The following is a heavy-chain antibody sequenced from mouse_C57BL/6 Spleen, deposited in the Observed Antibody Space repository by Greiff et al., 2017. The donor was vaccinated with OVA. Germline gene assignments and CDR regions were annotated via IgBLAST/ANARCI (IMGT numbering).Heavy chain of an antibody. V-gene: IGHV1-80*01. CDR2: IYPGDGDT. Sequence: VKLVESGAELVKPGASVKISCKASGYAFSSYWMNWVKQRPGKGLEWIGQIYPGDGDTNYNGKFKGKATLTADKSSSTAYMQLSSLTSEDSAVYFCARSGDGKYYYAMDYWGQGTSVTVSS. J-gene: IGHJ4*01. D-gene: IGHD2-1*01. CDR1: GYAFSSYW. CDR3: ARSGDGKYYYAMDY.